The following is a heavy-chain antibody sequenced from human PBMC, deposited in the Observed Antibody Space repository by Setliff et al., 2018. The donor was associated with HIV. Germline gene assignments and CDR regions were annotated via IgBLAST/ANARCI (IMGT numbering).Heavy chain of an antibody. CDR3: ARDRRTAMAADAFDI. D-gene: IGHD5-18*01. V-gene: IGHV1-69*13. CDR1: GYSFTSYA. CDR2: IIPIFGTT. Sequence: SVKVSCKASGYSFTSYAISWVRQAPGQGLEWMGGIIPIFGTTNYAQKFQGRVTITADESTSTAYMELSSLRSEDTAVYYCARDRRTAMAADAFDIWGQGTMVTVSS. J-gene: IGHJ3*02.